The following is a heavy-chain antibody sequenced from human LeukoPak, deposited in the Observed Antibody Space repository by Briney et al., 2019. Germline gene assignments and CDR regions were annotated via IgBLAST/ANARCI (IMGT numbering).Heavy chain of an antibody. CDR1: GFTFDDYA. CDR3: AKDWVVDYDYVWGSYRYTGGFDY. D-gene: IGHD3-16*02. Sequence: GGSLRLSCAASGFTFDDYAMHWVRQAPGKGLEWVSGISWNSGSMGYADSVKGRFTITRDNAKNSLYLQMNSLRAEDAALYYCAKDWVVDYDYVWGSYRYTGGFDYWGQGTLVTVSS. V-gene: IGHV3-9*01. J-gene: IGHJ4*02. CDR2: ISWNSGSM.